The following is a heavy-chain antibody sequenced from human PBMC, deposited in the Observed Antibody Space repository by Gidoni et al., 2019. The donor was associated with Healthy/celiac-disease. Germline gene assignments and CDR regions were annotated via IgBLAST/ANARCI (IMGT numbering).Heavy chain of an antibody. CDR3: ARDPDYDSRRPQGWFDP. V-gene: IGHV1-2*02. D-gene: IGHD3-22*01. J-gene: IGHJ5*02. Sequence: QVQLVQSGAEVKKPGASVKVSCMASGYTFTGYYMHWVRQAPGQGLEWMGWINPNSGGTNYAQKFQGRVTMTRDTSISTAYMELSRLRSDDTAVYYCARDPDYDSRRPQGWFDPWGQGTLVTVSS. CDR1: GYTFTGYY. CDR2: INPNSGGT.